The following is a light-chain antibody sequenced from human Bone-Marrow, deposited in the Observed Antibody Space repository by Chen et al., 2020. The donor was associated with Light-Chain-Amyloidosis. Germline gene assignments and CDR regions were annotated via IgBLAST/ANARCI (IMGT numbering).Light chain of an antibody. CDR3: SSDTSRRTLV. Sequence: QSALTQPASVSGSPGQSITISCTGTSSDVGGYNHVSWYQQHPGKAPKLMIYDVSNRPSGVSNRFPGSKSGNPASLTISGLQAEDEADYYCSSDTSRRTLVFGGGSKLTVL. J-gene: IGLJ2*01. CDR1: SSDVGGYNH. CDR2: DVS. V-gene: IGLV2-14*03.